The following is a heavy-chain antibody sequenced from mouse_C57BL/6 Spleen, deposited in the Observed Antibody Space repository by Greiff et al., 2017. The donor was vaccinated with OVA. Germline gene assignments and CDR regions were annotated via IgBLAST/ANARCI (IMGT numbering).Heavy chain of an antibody. CDR2: IRLKSDNYAT. CDR1: GFTFSNYW. CDR3: TWGGNYFLYWYFDD. D-gene: IGHD2-1*01. V-gene: IGHV6-3*01. Sequence: EVKLVESGGGLVQPGGSMKLSCVASGFTFSNYWMNWVRQSPEKGLEWVAQIRLKSDNYATHYAESVKGRFTISRDDYKSSVYLQMNNLRAEDTGIYYCTWGGNYFLYWYFDDWGTGTTVTVSS. J-gene: IGHJ1*03.